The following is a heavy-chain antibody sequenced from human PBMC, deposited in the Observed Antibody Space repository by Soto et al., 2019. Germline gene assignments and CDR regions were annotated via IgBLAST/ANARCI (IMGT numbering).Heavy chain of an antibody. CDR1: GYTFTSYD. V-gene: IGHV1-8*01. CDR3: ARGSLTGTHYYGMYV. CDR2: MNPNSGNT. J-gene: IGHJ6*02. Sequence: QVQLVQSGAEVKKPGASVKVSCKASGYTFTSYDINWVRQATGQGLEWMGWMNPNSGNTDYAQRFQGRVAMTRNTSISTAYMELSSLRSEDTAVYYCARGSLTGTHYYGMYVWGQGTTVTVSS. D-gene: IGHD1-1*01.